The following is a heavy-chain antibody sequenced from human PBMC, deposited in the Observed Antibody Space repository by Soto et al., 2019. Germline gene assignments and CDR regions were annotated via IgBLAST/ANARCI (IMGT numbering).Heavy chain of an antibody. CDR3: ARAGGLWFGALVAY. D-gene: IGHD3-10*01. CDR1: GGSITNGGYY. J-gene: IGHJ4*02. V-gene: IGHV4-31*03. Sequence: QVQLQESGPGLVKPSQTLSLTCTVSGGSITNGGYYWTWFRQHPGKGLEWIGYIYYTGSTYYNPSLKSRVSMSLDTSKNHFSLRLNSVTAAETAVYYCARAGGLWFGALVAYWGQGILVTVSS. CDR2: IYYTGST.